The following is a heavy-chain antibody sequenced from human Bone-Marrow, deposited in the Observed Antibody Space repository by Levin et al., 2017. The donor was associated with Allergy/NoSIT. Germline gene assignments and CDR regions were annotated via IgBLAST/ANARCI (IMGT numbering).Heavy chain of an antibody. CDR2: IWYDGSEK. J-gene: IGHJ6*03. CDR3: ARDKFYASATYLDFYHMDV. D-gene: IGHD2/OR15-2a*01. CDR1: GFTFSNYG. V-gene: IGHV3-33*01. Sequence: GGSLRLSCAASGFTFSNYGMHWVRQAPGRGLEWVAVIWYDGSEKYYVDSVKGRFTISRDNSKNTLNLQMSSLRVEDTAVYYCARDKFYASATYLDFYHMDVWGKGTTVIVSS.